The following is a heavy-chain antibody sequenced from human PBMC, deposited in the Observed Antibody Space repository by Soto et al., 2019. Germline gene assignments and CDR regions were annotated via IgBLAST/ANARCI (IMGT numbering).Heavy chain of an antibody. CDR1: GYTFIAYY. J-gene: IGHJ5*02. CDR3: ARGDFDSSANYYAGWFDP. CDR2: INPNSGGT. D-gene: IGHD3-22*01. V-gene: IGHV1-2*02. Sequence: QVQLVQSGAEVKKPGASVKVSCKASGYTFIAYYMHWLRQAPGQGLEWMGWINPNSGGTKYAQKFQGRVTMTNDTSISTAYMELSRLGSDDTAVYYCARGDFDSSANYYAGWFDPWGQGTLVTVSS.